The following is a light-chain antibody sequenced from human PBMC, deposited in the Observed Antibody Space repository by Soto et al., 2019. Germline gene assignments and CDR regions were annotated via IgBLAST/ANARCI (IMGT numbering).Light chain of an antibody. CDR3: SSYTSSSPRV. CDR2: EVS. J-gene: IGLJ3*02. V-gene: IGLV2-14*01. Sequence: QSALTQPASVSGSPGQSITISCTGTGSDVGGYNYVSWYQQHPGKAPKLMIYEVSNRPSGVSNRFSGSKSGNTASLTISGLQAEDEADYYCSSYTSSSPRVFGGGTKLTVL. CDR1: GSDVGGYNY.